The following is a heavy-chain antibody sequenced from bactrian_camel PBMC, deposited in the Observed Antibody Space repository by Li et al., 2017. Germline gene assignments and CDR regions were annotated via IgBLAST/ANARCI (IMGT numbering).Heavy chain of an antibody. CDR2: IARGGST. CDR3: VSVRDYSGGYYYTFLWHY. CDR1: GFSVSGTC. J-gene: IGHJ4*01. D-gene: IGHD2*01. Sequence: HVQLVESGGGLVQPGGSLRPSCAASGFSVSGTCMGWYRQAPGNEREWVASIARGGSTYYHESLRGRFTISKDKDKDTIVLQMNSLKPEDTAVYYCVSVRDYSGGYYYTFLWHYWGQGTQVTVS. V-gene: IGHV3S53*01.